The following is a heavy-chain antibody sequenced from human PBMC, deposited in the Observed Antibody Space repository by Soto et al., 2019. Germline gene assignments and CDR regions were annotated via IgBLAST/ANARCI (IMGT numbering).Heavy chain of an antibody. CDR3: ERDEYSSSIYYYYYGMDV. Sequence: QVQLVQSGAEVKKPGSSVKVSCKASGGTFSSYAISWVRQAPGQGLEWMGGIIPIFGTANYAQKFQGRVTITADKSTSTAYMELSSMRAEDTALYYCERDEYSSSIYYYYYGMDVWGQGTTVTVSS. CDR1: GGTFSSYA. J-gene: IGHJ6*02. CDR2: IIPIFGTA. V-gene: IGHV1-69*06. D-gene: IGHD6-6*01.